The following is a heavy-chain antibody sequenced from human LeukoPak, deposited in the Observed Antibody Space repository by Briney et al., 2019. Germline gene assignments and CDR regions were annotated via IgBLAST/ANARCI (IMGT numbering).Heavy chain of an antibody. J-gene: IGHJ4*02. D-gene: IGHD3-3*01. CDR3: ARDSKRDYDFWSGLFDY. Sequence: GASVKVSCKASGYTFTSYGISWVRQAPGQGLEWMGIINPSGGSTSYAQKFQGRVTMTRDMSTSTVYMELSSLRSEDTAVYYCARDSKRDYDFWSGLFDYWGQGTLVTVSS. CDR2: INPSGGST. V-gene: IGHV1-46*01. CDR1: GYTFTSYG.